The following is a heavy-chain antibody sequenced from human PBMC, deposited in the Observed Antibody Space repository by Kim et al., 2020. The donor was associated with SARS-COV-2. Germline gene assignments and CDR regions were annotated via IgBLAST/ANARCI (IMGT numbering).Heavy chain of an antibody. CDR3: AREYYGSGSYFGLYYFDY. J-gene: IGHJ4*02. CDR1: GYSFTSYW. Sequence: GESLKISCKGSGYSFTSYWISWVRQMPGKGLEWMGRIDPSDSYTNYSPSFQGHVTISADKSISTAYLQWSSLKASDTAMYYCAREYYGSGSYFGLYYFDYWGQGTLVTVSS. V-gene: IGHV5-10-1*01. D-gene: IGHD3-10*01. CDR2: IDPSDSYT.